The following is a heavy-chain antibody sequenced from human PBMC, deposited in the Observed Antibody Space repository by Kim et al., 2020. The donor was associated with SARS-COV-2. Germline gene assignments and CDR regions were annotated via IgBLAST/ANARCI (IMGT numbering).Heavy chain of an antibody. J-gene: IGHJ6*02. D-gene: IGHD3-22*01. CDR3: ARDSFGYYDSSGYYMDV. Sequence: VKGRFTISRDQAKNSLYLKMNSLRAEDTAVYYCARDSFGYYDSSGYYMDVWGQGTTVTVSS. V-gene: IGHV3-11*04.